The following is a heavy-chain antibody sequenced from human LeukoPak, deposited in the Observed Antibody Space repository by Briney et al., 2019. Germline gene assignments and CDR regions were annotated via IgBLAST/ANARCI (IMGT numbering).Heavy chain of an antibody. CDR1: GFTFSSYN. Sequence: GGSLRLSCAASGFTFSSYNMSWVRQAPGKGLEWVSGISGSGGSTYYADSVKGRFTISRGNSKNTLSLQMSSLRAEDTAVYYCAKGGLGYCSSTSCYGNFDYWGQGTLVTVSS. V-gene: IGHV3-23*01. CDR3: AKGGLGYCSSTSCYGNFDY. CDR2: ISGSGGST. J-gene: IGHJ4*02. D-gene: IGHD2-2*01.